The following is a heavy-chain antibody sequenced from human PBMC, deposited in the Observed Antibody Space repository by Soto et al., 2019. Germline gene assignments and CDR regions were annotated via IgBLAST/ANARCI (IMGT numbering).Heavy chain of an antibody. Sequence: GSGPTLVNPTQTLTLTCTFSGFSLSTSGMRVSWIRQPPGKALEWLARIDWDDDKFYSTSLKTRLTISKDTSKNQVVLTMTNMDPVDTATYYCAVDMTTPPYYYYYGMDVWGQGTTVTVSS. CDR2: IDWDDDK. D-gene: IGHD4-4*01. V-gene: IGHV2-70*04. CDR3: AVDMTTPPYYYYYGMDV. CDR1: GFSLSTSGMR. J-gene: IGHJ6*01.